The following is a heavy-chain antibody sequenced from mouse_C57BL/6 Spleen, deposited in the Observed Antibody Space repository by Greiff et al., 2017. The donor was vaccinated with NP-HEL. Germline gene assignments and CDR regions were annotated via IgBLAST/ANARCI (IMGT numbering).Heavy chain of an antibody. D-gene: IGHD2-13*01. CDR1: GYTFTSYW. V-gene: IGHV1-52*01. CDR2: IDPSASGT. Sequence: QVQLQQPGAELVRPGSSVKLSCKASGYTFTSYWMHWVQQRPLPGLEWIGIIDPSASGTHYNQKFKDKATLTVDKSSSPAYMQLSSLASEDSAVYYCARYGDYYFGYWGQGTTLTVSS. CDR3: ARYGDYYFGY. J-gene: IGHJ2*01.